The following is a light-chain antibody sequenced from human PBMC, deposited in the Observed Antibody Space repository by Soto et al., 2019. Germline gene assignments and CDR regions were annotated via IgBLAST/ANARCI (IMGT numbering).Light chain of an antibody. CDR3: QQRSNWPPWT. V-gene: IGKV3-11*01. Sequence: ESVLTQSPATLSLYPGERATLSCRASQSVSSYLAWYQQKPGQAPRLLIYDASNRATGIPARFSGSGSGTDFTLTISGLEPEDFAVYYCQQRSNWPPWTFGQGTKVDIK. J-gene: IGKJ1*01. CDR2: DAS. CDR1: QSVSSY.